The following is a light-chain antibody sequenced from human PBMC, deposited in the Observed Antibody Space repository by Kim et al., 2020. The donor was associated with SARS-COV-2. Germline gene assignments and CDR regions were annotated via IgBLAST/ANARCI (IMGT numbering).Light chain of an antibody. Sequence: LSPGERASLSCRASQSVSIHLAWYQQKPGQPPRLLIYDGSNRATGIPARFSGTGSGSDFTLTIDSLEPEDFAVYYCQHRRNWPLTFGGGTRVEIK. CDR2: DGS. V-gene: IGKV3-11*01. J-gene: IGKJ4*01. CDR1: QSVSIH. CDR3: QHRRNWPLT.